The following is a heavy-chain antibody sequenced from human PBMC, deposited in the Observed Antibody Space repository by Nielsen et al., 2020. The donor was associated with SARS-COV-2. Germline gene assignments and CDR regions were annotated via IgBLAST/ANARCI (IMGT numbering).Heavy chain of an antibody. CDR3: AREGGIAAAGIIYYYMDV. D-gene: IGHD6-13*01. J-gene: IGHJ6*03. CDR2: IIPIFGTA. Sequence: WVRQAPGQGLEWMGGIIPIFGTANYAQKFQGRVTITADGSTSTAYMELSSLRSEDTAVYYCAREGGIAAAGIIYYYMDVWGKGTTVTVSS. V-gene: IGHV1-69*01.